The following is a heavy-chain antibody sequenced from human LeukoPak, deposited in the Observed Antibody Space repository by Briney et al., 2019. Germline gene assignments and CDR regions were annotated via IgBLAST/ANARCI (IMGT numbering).Heavy chain of an antibody. CDR2: IKQDGSEK. CDR3: ARGVGIAAAGYFDY. CDR1: GFTFSSYW. D-gene: IGHD6-13*01. J-gene: IGHJ4*02. Sequence: PGGSLRLSCAASGFTFSSYWMSWVRQAPGKGLEWVANIKQDGSEKYYVDPVKGRFTISRDNAKNSLYLQMNSLRAEDTAVYYCARGVGIAAAGYFDYWGQGTLVTVSS. V-gene: IGHV3-7*01.